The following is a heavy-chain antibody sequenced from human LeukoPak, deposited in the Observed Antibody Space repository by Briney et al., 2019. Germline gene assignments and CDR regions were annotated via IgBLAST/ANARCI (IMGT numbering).Heavy chain of an antibody. D-gene: IGHD3-22*01. CDR1: GFSFSNYN. V-gene: IGHV3-48*01. CDR3: ARGTYDISGYYYYYYYMDV. J-gene: IGHJ6*03. Sequence: GSLRLSCAASGFSFSNYNMNWVRQAPGKGLEWVSYISSGGKSIYYADSVKGRFIISRDNAKNSLYLQVNDPRAEDAAVYYCARGTYDISGYYYYYYYMDVWGKGTPVTVSS. CDR2: ISSGGKSI.